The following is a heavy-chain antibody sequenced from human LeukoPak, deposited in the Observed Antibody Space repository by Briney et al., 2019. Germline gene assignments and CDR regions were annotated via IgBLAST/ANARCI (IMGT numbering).Heavy chain of an antibody. V-gene: IGHV3-23*01. CDR1: GFTLTSYA. Sequence: GSLRLSCAASGFTLTSYAMSWVRQAPGKGLEWVSAMSGSGDSTNYADSVKGRFTISRDNSKNTVYLQMNRLRADDTAVYYCTKDLRGWSNSWGQGTLVTVSS. CDR3: TKDLRGWSNS. D-gene: IGHD5/OR15-5a*01. J-gene: IGHJ5*01. CDR2: MSGSGDST.